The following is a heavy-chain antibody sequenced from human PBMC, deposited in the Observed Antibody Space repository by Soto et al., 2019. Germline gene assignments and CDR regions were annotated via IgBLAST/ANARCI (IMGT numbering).Heavy chain of an antibody. CDR3: AREGDSMYYDILTGYPTVYYFDY. D-gene: IGHD3-9*01. J-gene: IGHJ4*02. CDR2: IYYSGST. CDR1: GGSISSYY. V-gene: IGHV4-59*01. Sequence: SETLSLTCTVSGGSISSYYWSWIRQPPGKGLEWIGYIYYSGSTNYNPSLKSRVTISVDTSKNQFSLKLRSVTAADTAVYYCAREGDSMYYDILTGYPTVYYFDYWGQGTLVTVS.